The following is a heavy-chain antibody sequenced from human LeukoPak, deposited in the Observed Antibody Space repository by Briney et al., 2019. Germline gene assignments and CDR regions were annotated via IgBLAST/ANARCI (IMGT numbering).Heavy chain of an antibody. J-gene: IGHJ5*02. Sequence: SETLSLTCAVYGGSFSGYYWSWIRQPPGKGLEWIGEINHSGSTNYNPSLKSRVTISVDTSKNQFSLKLSSVTAADTAVYYCARRGSGWYIGGWFDPWGQGTLVTVSS. CDR3: ARRGSGWYIGGWFDP. CDR2: INHSGST. D-gene: IGHD6-19*01. V-gene: IGHV4-34*01. CDR1: GGSFSGYY.